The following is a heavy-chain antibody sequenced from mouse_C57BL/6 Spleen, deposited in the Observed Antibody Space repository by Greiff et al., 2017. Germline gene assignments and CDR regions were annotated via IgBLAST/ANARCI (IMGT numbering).Heavy chain of an antibody. CDR3: ARSCGSSPYAMDY. D-gene: IGHD1-1*01. J-gene: IGHJ4*01. Sequence: QVQLQQPGAELVMPGASVKLSCTASGYTFTSYWMHWVKQRPGQGLEWIGEIDPSDSYTNYNQKFKGQSTLTVDKSSSTAYMQLSSLTSEDSAVYYWARSCGSSPYAMDYWGQGTSVTVSS. V-gene: IGHV1-69*01. CDR2: IDPSDSYT. CDR1: GYTFTSYW.